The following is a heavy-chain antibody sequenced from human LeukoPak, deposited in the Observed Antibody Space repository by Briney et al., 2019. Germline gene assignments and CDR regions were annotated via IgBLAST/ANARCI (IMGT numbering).Heavy chain of an antibody. CDR2: IYHSGST. Sequence: TLSLTCTVSGGSISSGGYYWSWIRQPPGKGLEWIGCIYHSGSTYYNPSLKSRVTISVDRSKNQFSLKLSSVTAADTAVYYCARDNFRAFDIWGQGTMVTVSS. V-gene: IGHV4-30-2*01. CDR1: GGSISSGGYY. J-gene: IGHJ3*02. D-gene: IGHD3-3*01. CDR3: ARDNFRAFDI.